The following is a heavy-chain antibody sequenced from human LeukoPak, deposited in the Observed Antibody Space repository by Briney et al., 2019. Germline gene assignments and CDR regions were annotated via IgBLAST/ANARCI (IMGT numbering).Heavy chain of an antibody. CDR3: ATSLGPLTEY. D-gene: IGHD7-27*01. CDR1: GFAFSSNW. J-gene: IGHJ4*02. V-gene: IGHV3-74*01. CDR2: INSGGSGT. Sequence: GGSLRPSCAASGFAFSSNWMHWVRQTPGKGLVWVSRINSGGSGTSYAASVEGRFTISRDNVKNTLYLQMDSLRAEDTAVYYCATSLGPLTEYWGQGTLVTVSS.